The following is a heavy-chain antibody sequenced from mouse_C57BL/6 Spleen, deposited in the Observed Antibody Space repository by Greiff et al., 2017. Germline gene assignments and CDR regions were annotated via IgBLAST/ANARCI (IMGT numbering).Heavy chain of an antibody. D-gene: IGHD1-1*01. CDR1: GYSFTDYN. Sequence: VQLQQSGPELVKPGASVKISCKASGYSFTDYNMNWVKQSNGKSLEWIGVINPNYGTTSYNQKFKGKATLTVDKSASTAYMQLNSLTSEDSAVYYCERYYYGSSYRKDYWGQGTSVTVSS. V-gene: IGHV1-39*01. CDR3: ERYYYGSSYRKDY. CDR2: INPNYGTT. J-gene: IGHJ4*01.